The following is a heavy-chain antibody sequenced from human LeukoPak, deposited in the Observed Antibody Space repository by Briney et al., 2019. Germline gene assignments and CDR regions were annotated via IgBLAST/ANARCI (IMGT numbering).Heavy chain of an antibody. D-gene: IGHD1-26*01. J-gene: IGHJ2*01. V-gene: IGHV1-46*01. CDR1: GYTFTSYY. CDR2: INPSGGST. Sequence: ASVKVSCKASGYTFTSYYMNWVRQAPGQGLEWMGIINPSGGSTSYAQKFQGRVTMTRDTSTSTVYMELSSLRSEDTAVYYCARDEGRGYGSYSWYFDLWGRGTLVTVSS. CDR3: ARDEGRGYGSYSWYFDL.